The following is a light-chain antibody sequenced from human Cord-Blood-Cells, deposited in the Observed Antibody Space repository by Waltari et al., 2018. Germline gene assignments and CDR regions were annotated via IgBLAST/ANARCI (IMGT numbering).Light chain of an antibody. Sequence: QSALTQPASVSGSPGQSITIYCTGTSSDFGGYNYVSWYQQHPGKAPKLMIYDVSNRPSGVSNRFSGSKSGNTASLTISGLQAEDEADYYCSSYTSSSTWVFGGGTKLTVL. CDR3: SSYTSSSTWV. CDR1: SSDFGGYNY. CDR2: DVS. J-gene: IGLJ3*02. V-gene: IGLV2-14*01.